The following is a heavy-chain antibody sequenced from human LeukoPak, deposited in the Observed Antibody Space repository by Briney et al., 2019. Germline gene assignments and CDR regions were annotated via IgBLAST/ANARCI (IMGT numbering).Heavy chain of an antibody. J-gene: IGHJ4*02. V-gene: IGHV4-61*08. CDR1: GGSVGSGGYY. CDR3: ARGSGWYEFDY. Sequence: PSGTLSLTCSVSGGSVGSGGYYWSWIQQPPGKGLECIGYFYYSGSTNYNPSLKSRVTISVDTSKNQFSLELSSVTAADTAVYYCARGSGWYEFDYWGQGTLVTVSS. D-gene: IGHD6-19*01. CDR2: FYYSGST.